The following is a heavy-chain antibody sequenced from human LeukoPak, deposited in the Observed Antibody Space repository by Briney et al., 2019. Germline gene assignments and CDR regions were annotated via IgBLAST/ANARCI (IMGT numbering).Heavy chain of an antibody. J-gene: IGHJ4*02. V-gene: IGHV3-7*03. CDR2: INQDGSEK. D-gene: IGHD4-17*01. CDR1: GFTFSRYW. Sequence: GGSLRLSCAASGFTFSRYWMSWVRQAPGKGLEWVANINQDGSEKYYVVSVKGRFTISRDNAKNSLYLQINSLRVEDTAVYYCARGHAVPTLIFDYWGQGSLVTVSS. CDR3: ARGHAVPTLIFDY.